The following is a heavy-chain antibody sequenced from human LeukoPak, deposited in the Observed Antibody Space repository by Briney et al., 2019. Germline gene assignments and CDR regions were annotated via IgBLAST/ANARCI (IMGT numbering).Heavy chain of an antibody. CDR2: IYYSGST. CDR3: ARAAPHLSSSGYYLLGAFDI. D-gene: IGHD3-22*01. J-gene: IGHJ3*02. Sequence: SETLSLTCTVSGGSISSHYWSWIRQPPGKGLEWIGYIYYSGSTNYNPSLKSRVTISVDTSKNQFSLKLSSVTAADTAVYYCARAAPHLSSSGYYLLGAFDIWGQGTMVTVSS. V-gene: IGHV4-59*11. CDR1: GGSISSHY.